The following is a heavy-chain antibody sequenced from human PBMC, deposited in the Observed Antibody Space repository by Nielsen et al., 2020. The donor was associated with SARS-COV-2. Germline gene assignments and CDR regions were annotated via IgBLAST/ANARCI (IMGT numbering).Heavy chain of an antibody. V-gene: IGHV4-31*03. D-gene: IGHD2-21*02. CDR3: ARAYCGGDCYSDWFDP. CDR2: IYYSGST. CDR1: GGSISSGGYY. J-gene: IGHJ5*02. Sequence: SETLSLTCTVSGGSISSGGYYWSWIRQHPGKGLEWIGYIYYSGSTYYNPSLKSRVTISVDTSKNQFSLKLSSVTAADTAVYYCARAYCGGDCYSDWFDPWGQGTLVTVSS.